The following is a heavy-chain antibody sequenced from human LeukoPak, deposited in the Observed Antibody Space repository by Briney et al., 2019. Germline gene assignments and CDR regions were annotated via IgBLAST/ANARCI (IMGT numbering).Heavy chain of an antibody. CDR2: IYYSGST. Sequence: SETLSLTCTVSGGSISSSGYYWGWIRQPPGKGLEWIAIIYYSGSTYYNPSLKSRVTISVDTSKNQLSLKLSSLTSADTAVYYCARHEYSGSYYGLSWFDPWGQGTLVTVSS. V-gene: IGHV4-39*01. D-gene: IGHD1-26*01. CDR1: GGSISSSGYY. J-gene: IGHJ5*02. CDR3: ARHEYSGSYYGLSWFDP.